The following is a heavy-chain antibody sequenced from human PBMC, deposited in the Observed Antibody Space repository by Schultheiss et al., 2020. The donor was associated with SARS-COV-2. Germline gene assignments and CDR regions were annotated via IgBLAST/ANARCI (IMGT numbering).Heavy chain of an antibody. CDR3: ARDRHYGDYPYYGMDV. Sequence: SQTLSLTCAVYGGSFSGYYWSWIRQPPGKGLEWIGYIYYSGSTYYNPSLKSRVTISVDTSKNQFSLKLSSVTAADTAVYYCARDRHYGDYPYYGMDVWGQGTTVTVSS. CDR2: IYYSGST. CDR1: GGSFSGYY. V-gene: IGHV4-59*01. J-gene: IGHJ6*02. D-gene: IGHD4-17*01.